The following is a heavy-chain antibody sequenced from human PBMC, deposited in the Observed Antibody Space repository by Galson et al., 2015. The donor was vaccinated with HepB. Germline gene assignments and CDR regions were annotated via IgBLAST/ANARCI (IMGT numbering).Heavy chain of an antibody. CDR2: ISSSSSYT. J-gene: IGHJ3*02. Sequence: LRLSCAASGFTFSDYYMSWIRQAPGKGLEWVSYISSSSSYTNYADSVKGRFTISRDNAKNSLYLQMNSLRAEDTAVYYCARVATTFSSSWGTDAFDIWGQGTMVTVSS. D-gene: IGHD6-13*01. CDR3: ARVATTFSSSWGTDAFDI. CDR1: GFTFSDYY. V-gene: IGHV3-11*06.